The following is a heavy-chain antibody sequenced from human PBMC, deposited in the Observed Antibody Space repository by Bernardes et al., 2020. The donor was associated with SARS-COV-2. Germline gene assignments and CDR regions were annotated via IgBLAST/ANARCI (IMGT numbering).Heavy chain of an antibody. Sequence: ASVKVSCKASGYTFTSYGISWVRQAPGQGLEWMGWISAYNGNTNYAQKLQGRVTMTTDTSTSTAYMELRSLRSDDTAGYYCARVADYYDSSGSMYYFDYWGQGTLVTVSS. CDR1: GYTFTSYG. CDR2: ISAYNGNT. CDR3: ARVADYYDSSGSMYYFDY. V-gene: IGHV1-18*01. J-gene: IGHJ4*02. D-gene: IGHD3-22*01.